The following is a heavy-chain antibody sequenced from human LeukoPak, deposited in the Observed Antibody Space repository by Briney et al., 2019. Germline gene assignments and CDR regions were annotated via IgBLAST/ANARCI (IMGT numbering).Heavy chain of an antibody. CDR3: ARDRAWNYFDY. V-gene: IGHV3-30*03. J-gene: IGHJ4*02. D-gene: IGHD3-3*01. Sequence: GGSLRLSCAPSGFTFSRHGMHWVRQAPGKGLEWVAIISDDGSRKYYAHSVEGRFTISRDNSKNTLYLQMDSLRAEDTAVYYCARDRAWNYFDYWGQGTLVTVSS. CDR1: GFTFSRHG. CDR2: ISDDGSRK.